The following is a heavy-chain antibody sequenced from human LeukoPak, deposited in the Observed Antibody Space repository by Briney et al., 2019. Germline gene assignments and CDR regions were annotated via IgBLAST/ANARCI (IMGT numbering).Heavy chain of an antibody. D-gene: IGHD4-23*01. Sequence: GGSLRLSCAASGFTFTCCWMSWVRQTPVKGLEWVASIKQDGSEEFYADSVKGRFTISRDNAKNSLYLQVNSLRAEDTAVYYCARVPGVTRYFDSWGQGILVTVSS. CDR2: IKQDGSEE. CDR3: ARVPGVTRYFDS. V-gene: IGHV3-7*01. J-gene: IGHJ4*02. CDR1: GFTFTCCW.